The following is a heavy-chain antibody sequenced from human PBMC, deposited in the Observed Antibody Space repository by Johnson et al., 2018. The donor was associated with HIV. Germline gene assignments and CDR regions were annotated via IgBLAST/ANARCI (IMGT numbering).Heavy chain of an antibody. J-gene: IGHJ3*02. CDR2: ISYDGGNK. V-gene: IGHV3-30-3*01. CDR1: GFTFSSYA. Sequence: VQLLESGGGVVQPGRSLRLSCAASGFTFSSYAMNWVRQAPGKGLEWVALISYDGGNKYYPDSVKGRFTISRDNSKNTLYLQVNSLRAEDTAVYYCSRQTLRAFDIWGQGTMVTVSS. CDR3: SRQTLRAFDI.